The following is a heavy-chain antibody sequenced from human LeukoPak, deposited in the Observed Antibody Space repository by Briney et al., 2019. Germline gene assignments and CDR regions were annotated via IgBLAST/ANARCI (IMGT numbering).Heavy chain of an antibody. CDR1: GGSFSGYY. V-gene: IGHV4-34*01. CDR2: INHSGST. D-gene: IGHD6-19*01. J-gene: IGHJ4*02. CDR3: ARHGPIAVAGRRAYYFDY. Sequence: PSETLSLTCAVYGGSFSGYYWSWIRQPPGKGLEWIGEINHSGSTNYNPSLKSRVTISVDTSKNQFSLKLSSVTAADTAVYYCARHGPIAVAGRRAYYFDYWGQGTLVTVSS.